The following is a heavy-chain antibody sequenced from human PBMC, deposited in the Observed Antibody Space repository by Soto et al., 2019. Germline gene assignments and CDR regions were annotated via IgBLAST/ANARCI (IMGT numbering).Heavy chain of an antibody. CDR2: IIPIFGTA. J-gene: IGHJ6*02. Sequence: GASVKVSCKASGGTFSSYAISWVRQAPGQGLEWMGGIIPIFGTANYAQEFQGRVTITADESTSTAYMELSSLRSEDTAVYYCASTLVYYDSSGYTTALYGMDVWGQGTTVTVSS. D-gene: IGHD3-22*01. CDR3: ASTLVYYDSSGYTTALYGMDV. V-gene: IGHV1-69*13. CDR1: GGTFSSYA.